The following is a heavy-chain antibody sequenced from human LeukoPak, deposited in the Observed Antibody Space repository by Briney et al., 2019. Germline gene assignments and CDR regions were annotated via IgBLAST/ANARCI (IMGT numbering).Heavy chain of an antibody. V-gene: IGHV4-4*09. J-gene: IGHJ5*02. D-gene: IGHD3-3*01. CDR3: ARANYYFWSGYYTYGWFDP. CDR1: GGSISSYY. Sequence: PSETLSLICTVSGGSISSYYWSWIRQPPGKGLEWIGYIYISGSTNYNPSLKSRVTISVDTSKNQFSLKLSSVTAADTAVYYCARANYYFWSGYYTYGWFDPWGQGALVTVSS. CDR2: IYISGST.